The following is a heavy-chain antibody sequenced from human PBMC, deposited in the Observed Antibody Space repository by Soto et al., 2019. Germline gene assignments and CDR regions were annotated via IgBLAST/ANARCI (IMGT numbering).Heavy chain of an antibody. V-gene: IGHV1-69*02. CDR2: IIPILGIA. Sequence: ASVKVSCKASGGTFSSYTISWVRQAPGQGLEWMGRIIPILGIANYAQKFQGRVTITADKSTSTAYMELSSLRSEDTAVYYCARVRGRLELPHAFDIWGQGTMVTVSS. D-gene: IGHD1-7*01. J-gene: IGHJ3*02. CDR1: GGTFSSYT. CDR3: ARVRGRLELPHAFDI.